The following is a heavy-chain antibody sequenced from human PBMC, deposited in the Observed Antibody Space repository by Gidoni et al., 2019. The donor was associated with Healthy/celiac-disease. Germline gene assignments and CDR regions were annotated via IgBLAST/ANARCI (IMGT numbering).Heavy chain of an antibody. V-gene: IGHV3-7*01. J-gene: IGHJ4*02. Sequence: VANIKQDGSEKYYVDSVKGRFTISRDNAKNSLYLQMNSLRAEDTAVYYCASMVAGLLRFDYWGQGTLVTVSS. CDR3: ASMVAGLLRFDY. D-gene: IGHD2-15*01. CDR2: IKQDGSEK.